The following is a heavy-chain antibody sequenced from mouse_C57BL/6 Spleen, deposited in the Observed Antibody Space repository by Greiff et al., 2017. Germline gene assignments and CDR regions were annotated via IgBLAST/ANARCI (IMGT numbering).Heavy chain of an antibody. J-gene: IGHJ1*03. CDR3: ARNSGYDGYYGGYFDV. V-gene: IGHV2-2*01. Sequence: QVQLQQSGPGLVQPSQSLSITCTVSGFSFTSYGVHWVRQSPGKGLEWLGVIWSGGSTDYNAAFISRLSISKDNSKSQVFFKMNSLQADDQAIYYCARNSGYDGYYGGYFDVWGIGTTVTVSS. CDR2: IWSGGST. CDR1: GFSFTSYG. D-gene: IGHD2-3*01.